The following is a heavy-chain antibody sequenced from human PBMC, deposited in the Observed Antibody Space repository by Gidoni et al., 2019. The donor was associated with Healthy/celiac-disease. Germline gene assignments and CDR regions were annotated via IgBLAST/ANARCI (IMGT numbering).Heavy chain of an antibody. CDR3: VRGGWNYEIPRFDY. V-gene: IGHV1-69*01. Sequence: QVQLVQSGAEVKKPGSSVQVSCKASGGTFPSYAISWVRQAPGQGLEWMGGVIPILGTANYAQKFQGRVTITADESTSTAYMELSSLRSEDTAVYYCVRGGWNYEIPRFDYWGQGTLVTVSS. J-gene: IGHJ4*02. CDR2: VIPILGTA. D-gene: IGHD1-7*01. CDR1: GGTFPSYA.